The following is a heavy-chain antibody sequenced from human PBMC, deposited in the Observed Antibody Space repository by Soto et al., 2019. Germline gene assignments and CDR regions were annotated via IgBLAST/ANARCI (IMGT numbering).Heavy chain of an antibody. CDR1: GFTFSGSA. V-gene: IGHV3-73*01. Sequence: PGGSLTLSCAASGFTFSGSAMHWVRQASGKGLEWVGRIRSKANSYATAYAASVKGRFTISRDDSKNTAYLQMNSLKTEDTAVYYCTGCSYYYDSSGYYSYYGMDVWGQGTTVTVSS. CDR2: IRSKANSYAT. J-gene: IGHJ6*02. D-gene: IGHD3-22*01. CDR3: TGCSYYYDSSGYYSYYGMDV.